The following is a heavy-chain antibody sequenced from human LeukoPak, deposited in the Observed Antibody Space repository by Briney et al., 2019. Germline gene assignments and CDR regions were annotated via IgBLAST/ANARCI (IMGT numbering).Heavy chain of an antibody. CDR3: ARDHNYAFDN. J-gene: IGHJ4*02. V-gene: IGHV3-48*01. D-gene: IGHD1-1*01. CDR2: IGIDSGST. CDR1: GFPFIEYS. Sequence: QTGGSLRLSCTASGFPFIEYSMNRVRQAPGKGLEWISYIGIDSGSTKYADSVRGRFTISADKVKNSLYLQMNSLRVEDTAVYYCARDHNYAFDNWGQGTLVSVAS.